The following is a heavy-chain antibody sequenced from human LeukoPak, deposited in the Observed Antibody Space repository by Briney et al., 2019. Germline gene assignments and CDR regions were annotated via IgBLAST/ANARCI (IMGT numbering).Heavy chain of an antibody. CDR3: ARHLSGVTGYTYGRGIDY. D-gene: IGHD5-18*01. CDR2: ISSSGSTI. Sequence: GGSLRLSCAASGFTFSDYYMSWIRQAPGKGLEWVSYISSSGSTIYYADSVKGRFTVSRDNAKTSLYLQMNSLRAEDTAVYYCARHLSGVTGYTYGRGIDYWGQGTLVTVSS. J-gene: IGHJ4*02. V-gene: IGHV3-11*04. CDR1: GFTFSDYY.